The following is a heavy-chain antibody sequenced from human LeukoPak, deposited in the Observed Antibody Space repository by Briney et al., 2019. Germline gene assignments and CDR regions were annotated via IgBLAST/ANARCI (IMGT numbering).Heavy chain of an antibody. CDR1: GYSFTSYW. CDR2: IYPGDSDT. J-gene: IGHJ3*02. D-gene: IGHD2-2*01. CDR3: ARHGRYCSSTSCYVGAFDI. Sequence: GESLKISCKGSGYSFTSYWIGWVRQMPGKGLEWMGIIYPGDSDTRYSPFFQGQVTISADKSISTAYLQWSSLKAADTAMYYCARHGRYCSSTSCYVGAFDIWGQGTMVTVSS. V-gene: IGHV5-51*01.